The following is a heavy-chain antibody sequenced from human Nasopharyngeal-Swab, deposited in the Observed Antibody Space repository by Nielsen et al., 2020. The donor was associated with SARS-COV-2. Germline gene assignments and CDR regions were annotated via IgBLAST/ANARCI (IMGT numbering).Heavy chain of an antibody. J-gene: IGHJ5*02. CDR2: INHSGST. D-gene: IGHD3-3*01. Sequence: SETLSLTCAVYGGSLSGYYWSWIRQPPGKGLEWIGEINHSGSTNYNPSLKSRVTISVDTSKNQFSLKLSSVTAADTAVYYCARVGGSVMYYDFWSGPMNWFDPWGQGTLVTVSS. V-gene: IGHV4-34*01. CDR3: ARVGGSVMYYDFWSGPMNWFDP. CDR1: GGSLSGYY.